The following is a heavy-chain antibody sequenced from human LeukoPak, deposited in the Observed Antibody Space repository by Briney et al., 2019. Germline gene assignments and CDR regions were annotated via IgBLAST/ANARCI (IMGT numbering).Heavy chain of an antibody. D-gene: IGHD6-13*01. CDR3: ARTLIAAAGYNWFGP. Sequence: SETLSLTCTVSGGSINSYYWSWIRQPPGKGLEWIGYIYYSGSTNYNPSLKSRVTISVDTSKNQFSLKLSSVTAADTAVYYCARTLIAAAGYNWFGPWGQGTLVTVSS. CDR1: GGSINSYY. V-gene: IGHV4-59*12. J-gene: IGHJ5*02. CDR2: IYYSGST.